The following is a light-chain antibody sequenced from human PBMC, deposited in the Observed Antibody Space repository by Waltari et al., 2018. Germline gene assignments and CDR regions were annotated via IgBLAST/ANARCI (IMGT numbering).Light chain of an antibody. V-gene: IGLV1-51*01. CDR3: GAWDSSLSAYV. J-gene: IGLJ1*01. CDR2: DNI. Sequence: QSVLTQPPSVSAAPGQKVTISCSGTSSNIGNNYVSWYQHLPGTAPKRLIYDNIKRPSGIPDRFSGSKSGSSATLGITGLQTGDEADYYCGAWDSSLSAYVFGTGTKVTVL. CDR1: SSNIGNNY.